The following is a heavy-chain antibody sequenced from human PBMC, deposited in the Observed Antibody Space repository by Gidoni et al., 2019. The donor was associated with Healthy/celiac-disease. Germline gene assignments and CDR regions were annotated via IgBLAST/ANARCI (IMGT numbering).Heavy chain of an antibody. V-gene: IGHV4-61*02. CDR3: ARAGGGNNNFDY. CDR2: IYTSGST. D-gene: IGHD2-15*01. J-gene: IGHJ4*02. Sequence: QVQLQESGPVLVKPSQPLSLTFPVSCGSISSGSYYWRWIRQPAGKGLDWIGRIYTSGSTNYNPALKSRVTISVDTSKNQFSLKMRSVTAADTAVYYCARAGGGNNNFDYWGQGTLVTVSS. CDR1: CGSISSGSYY.